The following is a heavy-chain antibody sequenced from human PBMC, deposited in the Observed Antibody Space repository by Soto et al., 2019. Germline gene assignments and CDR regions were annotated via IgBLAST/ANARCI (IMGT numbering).Heavy chain of an antibody. D-gene: IGHD2-15*01. CDR1: GGTFSSYA. J-gene: IGHJ6*02. CDR2: IIPIFGTA. CDR3: ARAGDIVVVVAATTGYYYGMDV. Sequence: SVKVSCKASGGTFSSYAISWVRQAPGQGLEWMGGIIPIFGTANYAQKFQGRVTITADESTSTAYMELSSLRSEDTAVYYCARAGDIVVVVAATTGYYYGMDVWGQGTTVTVS. V-gene: IGHV1-69*13.